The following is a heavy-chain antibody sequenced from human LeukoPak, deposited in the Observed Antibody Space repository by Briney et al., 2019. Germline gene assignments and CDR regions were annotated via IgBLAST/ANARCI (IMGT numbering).Heavy chain of an antibody. V-gene: IGHV6-1*01. CDR2: TYYRSKWYN. J-gene: IGHJ3*02. CDR1: GDSVSGNRAA. CDR3: SSSKRGVLDVFDI. Sequence: SQTLSLTCAISGDSVSGNRAAWNWIRQSPSRGLEWLGRTYYRSKWYNDYADSVRSRITIYPDTSKSQFSLQLNSVTPEDTALYFCSSSKRGVLDVFDIWGQGTMVTVSS. D-gene: IGHD3-10*01.